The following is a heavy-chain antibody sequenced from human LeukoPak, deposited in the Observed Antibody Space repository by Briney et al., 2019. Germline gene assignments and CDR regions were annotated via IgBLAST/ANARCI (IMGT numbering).Heavy chain of an antibody. CDR1: GYTFTGYY. J-gene: IGHJ3*02. D-gene: IGHD2-2*01. CDR2: INPNSGGT. CDR3: ARVTVGDCGRTSCPYSIGVAFDI. Sequence: ASVKVSCKASGYTFTGYYIHWVRQAPGQGLEWMGWINPNSGGTNYAQKFQGRVTMTRDTSISTAYVELSRVRSDDTAVYHCARVTVGDCGRTSCPYSIGVAFDIWGQGTMVTVSS. V-gene: IGHV1-2*02.